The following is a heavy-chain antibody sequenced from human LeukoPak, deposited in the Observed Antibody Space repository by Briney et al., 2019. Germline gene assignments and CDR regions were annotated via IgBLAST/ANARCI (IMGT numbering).Heavy chain of an antibody. CDR1: GFTFSSYA. V-gene: IGHV3-30-3*01. J-gene: IGHJ4*02. D-gene: IGHD6-13*01. CDR3: AKEGGSSSCAY. Sequence: GGSLRLSCAASGFTFSSYAMHWVRQAPGKGLEWVAVISYDGSNKYYADSVKGRFTISRDNSKNTLYLQMNSLRAEDTAVYYCAKEGGSSSCAYWGQGTLVTVSS. CDR2: ISYDGSNK.